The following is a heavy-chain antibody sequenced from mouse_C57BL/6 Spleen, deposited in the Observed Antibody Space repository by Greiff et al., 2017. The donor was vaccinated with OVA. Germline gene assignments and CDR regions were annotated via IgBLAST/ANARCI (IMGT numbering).Heavy chain of an antibody. Sequence: EVQLQQSGPELVKPGASVKISCKASGYTFTDYYMNWVKQSHGKSLEWIGDINPNNGGTSYNQKFKGKATLTVDKSSSTAYMELRSLTSEDSAVYYCARLLGGYYAMDYWGQGTSVTVSS. J-gene: IGHJ4*01. CDR3: ARLLGGYYAMDY. CDR1: GYTFTDYY. D-gene: IGHD4-1*01. V-gene: IGHV1-26*01. CDR2: INPNNGGT.